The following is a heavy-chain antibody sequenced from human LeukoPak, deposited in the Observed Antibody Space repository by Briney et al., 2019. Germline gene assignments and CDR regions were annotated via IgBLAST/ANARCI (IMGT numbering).Heavy chain of an antibody. Sequence: PSETLSLTCTVSGGSISSYYWSLIRQPAGKGLEWIGRIYTSGSTNYNPSLKSRVTMSVDTSKNQFSLKLSSVTAADTAVYYCARDRGSRSWRGFDPWGQGTLVTVSS. CDR2: IYTSGST. CDR3: ARDRGSRSWRGFDP. D-gene: IGHD6-13*01. J-gene: IGHJ5*02. V-gene: IGHV4-4*07. CDR1: GGSISSYY.